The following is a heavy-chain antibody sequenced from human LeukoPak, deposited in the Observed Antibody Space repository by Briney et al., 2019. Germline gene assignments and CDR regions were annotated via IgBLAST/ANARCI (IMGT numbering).Heavy chain of an antibody. V-gene: IGHV5-51*01. Sequence: GQSLKIPCKDSGYSFTTYWIAWLRQMPGRGLEWMGIIHPADSDTRYSPSFQGQVTLSADKSISTAYLQWSSLKASDTAIYYCARLWGSCFDSWGQGTPVTVSS. CDR3: ARLWGSCFDS. CDR1: GYSFTTYW. CDR2: IHPADSDT. D-gene: IGHD3-16*01. J-gene: IGHJ4*02.